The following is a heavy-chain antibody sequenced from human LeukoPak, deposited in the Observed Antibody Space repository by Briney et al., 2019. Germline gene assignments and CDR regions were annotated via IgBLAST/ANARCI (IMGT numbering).Heavy chain of an antibody. Sequence: ASVKVSCKASGYTFTSYGISWVRQAPGQVLEWMGWISAYNGNTNYARKLQGRVTMTTDTSTSTAYMELRSLRSDDTAVYYCAKGIATIYYYGMDVWGQGTTVTVSS. CDR2: ISAYNGNT. CDR3: AKGIATIYYYGMDV. CDR1: GYTFTSYG. J-gene: IGHJ6*02. D-gene: IGHD6-13*01. V-gene: IGHV1-18*01.